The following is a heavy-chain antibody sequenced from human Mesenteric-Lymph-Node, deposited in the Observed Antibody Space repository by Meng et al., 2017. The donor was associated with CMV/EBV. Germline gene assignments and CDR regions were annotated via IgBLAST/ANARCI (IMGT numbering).Heavy chain of an antibody. J-gene: IGHJ4*02. CDR1: GFTFSSYA. Sequence: GGSLRLSCAASGFTFSSYAMSWVRQAPGKGLEWVSVIYSGGSSTYYADSVKGRFTISRDNSKNTLYLQMNGLRSEDTAVYYCARDGDYCTNGVCYFDYWGQGTPVTVSS. CDR2: IYSGGSST. D-gene: IGHD2-8*01. CDR3: ARDGDYCTNGVCYFDY. V-gene: IGHV3-23*03.